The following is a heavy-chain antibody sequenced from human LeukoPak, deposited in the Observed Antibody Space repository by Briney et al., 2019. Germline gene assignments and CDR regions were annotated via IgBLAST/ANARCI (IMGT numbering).Heavy chain of an antibody. Sequence: GASLKVSCKAAGYIFTDYYMHWVRQAPGQGLEWMGWINPNSGGTNYAQKFQGRVTMTRDTSVSTAYMELSRLRSDDTAVYYCARQVDGTAYFDYWGQGTLVTVSS. CDR3: ARQVDGTAYFDY. D-gene: IGHD3-10*01. CDR1: GYIFTDYY. V-gene: IGHV1-2*02. CDR2: INPNSGGT. J-gene: IGHJ4*02.